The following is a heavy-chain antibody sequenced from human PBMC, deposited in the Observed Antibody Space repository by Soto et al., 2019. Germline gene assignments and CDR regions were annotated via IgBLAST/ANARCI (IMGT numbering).Heavy chain of an antibody. CDR3: ARGDSSSPGGMDV. CDR1: GYTFTGYY. CDR2: INPNSGGT. V-gene: IGHV1-2*04. Sequence: ASVKVSCKASGYTFTGYYMHWVRQAPGQGLEWMGWINPNSGGTNYAQKFQGWVTMTRDTSISTAYMELSRLRSDDTAVYYCARGDSSSPGGMDVWGKGTTVTVS. J-gene: IGHJ6*03. D-gene: IGHD6-13*01.